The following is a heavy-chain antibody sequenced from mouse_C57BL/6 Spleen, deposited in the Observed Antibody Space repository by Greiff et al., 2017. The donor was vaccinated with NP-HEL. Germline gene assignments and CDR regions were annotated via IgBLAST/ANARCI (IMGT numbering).Heavy chain of an antibody. CDR3: ARLDGSSYDGYWYFDV. V-gene: IGHV1-39*01. J-gene: IGHJ1*03. D-gene: IGHD1-1*01. Sequence: VQLKESGPELVKPGASVKISCKASGYSFTDYNMNWVKQSNGKSLEWIGVINPNYGTTSYNQKFKGKATLTVDQSSSTAYMQLNSLTSEDSAVYYCARLDGSSYDGYWYFDVWGTGTTVTVSS. CDR1: GYSFTDYN. CDR2: INPNYGTT.